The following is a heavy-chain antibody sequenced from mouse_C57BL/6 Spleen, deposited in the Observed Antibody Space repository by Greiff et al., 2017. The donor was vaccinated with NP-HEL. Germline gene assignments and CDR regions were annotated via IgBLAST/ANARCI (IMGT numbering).Heavy chain of an antibody. J-gene: IGHJ2*01. V-gene: IGHV1-72*01. CDR2: IDLNSGGT. Sequence: VKLQQPGAELVKPGASVKLSCKASGYTFTSYWMHGVKQRPGRGLEWIGRIDLNSGGTKYNEKFKSKATLTVDKPSSTAYMLLSSMTSEDSAVKYCARGGGRGLVYYFDYWGQGTTLTVSS. CDR1: GYTFTSYW. CDR3: ARGGGRGLVYYFDY. D-gene: IGHD3-3*01.